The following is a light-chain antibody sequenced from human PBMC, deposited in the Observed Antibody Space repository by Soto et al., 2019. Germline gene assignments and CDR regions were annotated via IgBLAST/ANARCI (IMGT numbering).Light chain of an antibody. CDR2: DVS. Sequence: QSALTQPRSVSGSPGQSVTISCTGTSSDVGGYNYVSWYQQHPGKAPKLMIYDVSKRPSGVPDRFSGSKSGRTASLTISGHQAEDEADYHCCSYAGSYTYVFGTGTKLTVL. CDR1: SSDVGGYNY. CDR3: CSYAGSYTYV. J-gene: IGLJ1*01. V-gene: IGLV2-11*01.